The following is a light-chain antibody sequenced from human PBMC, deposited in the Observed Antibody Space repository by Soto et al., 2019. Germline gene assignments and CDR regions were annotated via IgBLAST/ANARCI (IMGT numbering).Light chain of an antibody. Sequence: QSALTQPASVSGSPGQSITISCTGTSSDVGGYNYVSWYQQHPGKAPKLMIYEVSNRPSGVSNRLSGSKSGNTASLTISGLQAEDEADYYCSSYTSSCTLVFGGGTKLTVL. V-gene: IGLV2-14*01. CDR3: SSYTSSCTLV. CDR1: SSDVGGYNY. CDR2: EVS. J-gene: IGLJ2*01.